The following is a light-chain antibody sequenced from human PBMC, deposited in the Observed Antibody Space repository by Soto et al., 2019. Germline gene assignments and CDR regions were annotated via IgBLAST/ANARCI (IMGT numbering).Light chain of an antibody. CDR1: QSVSST. CDR3: QHYNNWPRAT. Sequence: EIVMTQSPATLSVSPGERATLSCRASQSVSSTLAWYQQKPGQAPRLLMYGASTRATGIPARFSGSGSGTEFTLTISSLQSEDFAVYYCQHYNNWPRATFGGGTKVDIK. CDR2: GAS. J-gene: IGKJ4*01. V-gene: IGKV3-15*01.